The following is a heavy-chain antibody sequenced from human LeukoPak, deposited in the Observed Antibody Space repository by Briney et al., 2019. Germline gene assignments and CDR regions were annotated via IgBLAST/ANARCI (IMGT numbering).Heavy chain of an antibody. CDR2: IYYTGTT. Sequence: PSETLSLTCTVSGGSISSYYWSWLRQPPGKGLEWIGYIYYTGTTNYNPSLKSRVTMSVVTSKNQFSLKLSSVTAADTAVYFCARDQGSRDCSYNWFDPWGQGTLVTVSS. V-gene: IGHV4-59*01. D-gene: IGHD2-21*02. CDR3: ARDQGSRDCSYNWFDP. J-gene: IGHJ5*02. CDR1: GGSISSYY.